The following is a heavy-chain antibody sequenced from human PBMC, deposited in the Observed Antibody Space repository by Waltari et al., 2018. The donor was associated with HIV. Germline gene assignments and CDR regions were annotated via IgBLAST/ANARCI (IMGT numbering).Heavy chain of an antibody. V-gene: IGHV3-15*01. D-gene: IGHD3-10*01. CDR3: ATEDPYGSGVYLDY. J-gene: IGHJ4*02. CDR2: IKSETDGGAI. CDR1: GISFKTAW. Sequence: EVQLVESGGDLVKPGGCLRLSCVASGISFKTAWMTWVRQAPGKGLGWVGRIKSETDGGAIEYATVVKGRFSISRDDSKNTLSLQMSNLRTDDTAVYYCATEDPYGSGVYLDYWGQGTLVTVSS.